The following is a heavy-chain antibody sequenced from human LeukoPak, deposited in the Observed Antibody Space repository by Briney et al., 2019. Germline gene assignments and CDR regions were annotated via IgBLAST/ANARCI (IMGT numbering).Heavy chain of an antibody. CDR1: GYTFPSYY. CDR3: ARTYYDILSGYYSYFDY. D-gene: IGHD3-9*01. V-gene: IGHV1-46*01. Sequence: ASVKVSCKASGYTFPSYYMHWVRQAPGQGLEWMGVINPSGGSATYAQKFQGRVTMTRDTSTSTVYMELSSVRSEDTAVYYCARTYYDILSGYYSYFDYWGQGTLVTVSS. CDR2: INPSGGSA. J-gene: IGHJ4*02.